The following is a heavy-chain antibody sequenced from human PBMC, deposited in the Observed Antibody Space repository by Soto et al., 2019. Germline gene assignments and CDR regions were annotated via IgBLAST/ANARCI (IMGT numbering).Heavy chain of an antibody. CDR2: IIPIFGTA. CDR1: GGTFSSYA. J-gene: IGHJ6*02. D-gene: IGHD2-2*01. CDR3: ARDIVVVPAAIGYYYYGMDV. V-gene: IGHV1-69*01. Sequence: QVQLVQSGAEVKKPGSSVKVSCKASGGTFSSYAISWVRQAPGQGLEWMGGIIPIFGTANYAQKFQGRVTITADESTSTAYMELSSLRSEDTAVYYCARDIVVVPAAIGYYYYGMDVWGQGTTVTVSS.